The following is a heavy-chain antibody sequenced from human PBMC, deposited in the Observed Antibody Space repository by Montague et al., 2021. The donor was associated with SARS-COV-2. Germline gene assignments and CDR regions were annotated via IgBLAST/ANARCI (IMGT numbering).Heavy chain of an antibody. CDR3: TSGREGNYNVMDV. Sequence: CAISGDSVSSNSATWNWVRQSPSRGLEWLGRTYYRSEWYNDYAVSVRGRVTINPDTSKNQSSLQLNSVTPEDTAIYYCTSGREGNYNVMDVWGQGTTVTVSS. CDR1: GDSVSSNSAT. J-gene: IGHJ6*02. D-gene: IGHD1-1*01. CDR2: TYYRSEWYN. V-gene: IGHV6-1*01.